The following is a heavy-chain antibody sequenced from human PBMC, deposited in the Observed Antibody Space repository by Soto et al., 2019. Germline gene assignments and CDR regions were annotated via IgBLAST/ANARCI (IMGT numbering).Heavy chain of an antibody. CDR1: GFTFSSYA. CDR3: ARGVAVANNCYQLDV. Sequence: EVQLVESGGGLVKPGGSLRLSCTASGFTFSSYAMNWVRQAPGKGLEWVSSITSSSFFIYYADSLKGRFTVSRDNAKNSLYLHINSLTAEDTAVYYCARGVAVANNCYQLDVWGQGTTVTVSS. V-gene: IGHV3-21*02. CDR2: ITSSSFFI. D-gene: IGHD1-20*01. J-gene: IGHJ6*02.